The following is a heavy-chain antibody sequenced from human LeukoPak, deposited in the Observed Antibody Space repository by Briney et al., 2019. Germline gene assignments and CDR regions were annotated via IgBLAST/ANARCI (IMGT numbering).Heavy chain of an antibody. CDR1: GGSISSYY. V-gene: IGHV4-4*07. D-gene: IGHD6-13*01. CDR2: IYTSGST. CDR3: ARDQGRASWYHMDV. Sequence: SEALSLTCTVSGGSISSYYWSWIRQPAGKGLEWIGRIYTSGSTNYNPSLKSRVTMSVDTSKNQFPLKLSSVTAADTAVYYCARDQGRASWYHMDVWGKGTTVTISS. J-gene: IGHJ6*04.